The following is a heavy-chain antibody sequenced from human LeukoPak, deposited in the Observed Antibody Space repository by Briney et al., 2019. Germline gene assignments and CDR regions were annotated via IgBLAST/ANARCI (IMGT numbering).Heavy chain of an antibody. CDR1: GFTFSRYG. D-gene: IGHD4/OR15-4a*01. CDR2: TRYDRGEK. CDR3: ANEEAMVASSFDY. Sequence: GGSPRLSCAAAGFTFSRYGFHWVRQAPGKGLEWVAFTRYDRGEKFYTESVKGRFIDSKDKSKNTVYLQMNSLRTEDTAIYYCANEEAMVASSFDYWGPGTLVTVSP. J-gene: IGHJ4*02. V-gene: IGHV3-30*02.